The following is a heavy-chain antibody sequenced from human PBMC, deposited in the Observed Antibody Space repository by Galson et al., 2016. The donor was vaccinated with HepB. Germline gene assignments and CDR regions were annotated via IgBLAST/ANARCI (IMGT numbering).Heavy chain of an antibody. V-gene: IGHV4-59*08. D-gene: IGHD3-16*01. Sequence: ETLSLTCTVSGGSISSYYWSWIRPPPGKGLEWIGYIFYSGSTSYNPSLKSRVTTSVDTSKNQFSLKLSSVTAADTAVYYCAGMGPFDGEPWGQGTLVTVSS. CDR2: IFYSGST. J-gene: IGHJ4*02. CDR1: GGSISSYY. CDR3: AGMGPFDGEP.